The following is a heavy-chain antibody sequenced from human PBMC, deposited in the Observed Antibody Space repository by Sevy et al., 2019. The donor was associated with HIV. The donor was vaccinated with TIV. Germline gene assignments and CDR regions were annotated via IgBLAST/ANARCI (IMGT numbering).Heavy chain of an antibody. CDR1: GFTVSNNY. D-gene: IGHD3-22*01. Sequence: GGSLRLSCTASGFTVSNNYMSWVRQAPGKGLEWVSAIYAGGSTYYADSVKGRFTISRDNSKNTLYLQMNSLRAEDTAVYYCTTHASDFDSSGYLERDAFDIWGQGTMVTVSS. V-gene: IGHV3-53*01. CDR2: IYAGGST. CDR3: TTHASDFDSSGYLERDAFDI. J-gene: IGHJ3*02.